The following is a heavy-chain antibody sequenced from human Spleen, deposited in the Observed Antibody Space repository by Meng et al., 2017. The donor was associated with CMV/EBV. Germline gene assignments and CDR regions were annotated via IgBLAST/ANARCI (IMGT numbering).Heavy chain of an antibody. D-gene: IGHD6-6*01. V-gene: IGHV3-23*01. Sequence: GGSLRLSCAASGFTFGDYAMSWVRQAPGKGLEWVSGISGSGIGRYYAGSVKGRFTISRDNSKNTLFLQMDSLGAGDTAVYYCAKGSAPARPYYFDYWGPGTLVTVSS. CDR1: GFTFGDYA. CDR2: ISGSGIGR. J-gene: IGHJ4*02. CDR3: AKGSAPARPYYFDY.